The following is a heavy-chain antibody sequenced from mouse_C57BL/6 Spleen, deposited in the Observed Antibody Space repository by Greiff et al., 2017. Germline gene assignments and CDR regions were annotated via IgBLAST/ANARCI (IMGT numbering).Heavy chain of an antibody. J-gene: IGHJ2*01. V-gene: IGHV5-4*01. CDR1: GFTFSSYA. CDR3: ARDKGTGYGSRGYYFDY. CDR2: ISDGGSYT. D-gene: IGHD1-1*01. Sequence: EVKLQESGGGLVKPGGSLKLSCAASGFTFSSYAMSWVRQTPEKRLEWVATISDGGSYTYYPDNVKGRFTISRDNAKNNLYLQMSHLKSEDTAMYYCARDKGTGYGSRGYYFDYWGQGTTLTVSS.